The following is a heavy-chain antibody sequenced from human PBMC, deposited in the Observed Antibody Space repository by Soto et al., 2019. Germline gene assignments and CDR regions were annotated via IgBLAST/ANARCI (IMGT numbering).Heavy chain of an antibody. Sequence: SETLSLTCAVYGGSFSGYYWSWIRQPPGKGLEWIGEINHSGSTNYNPSLKSRVTISVDTSKNQFSLKLSSVTAADTAVYYCAILRRSTAAYYYYYYRDVWGKGTRVTVP. CDR2: INHSGST. V-gene: IGHV4-34*01. D-gene: IGHD4-17*01. CDR3: AILRRSTAAYYYYYYRDV. J-gene: IGHJ6*03. CDR1: GGSFSGYY.